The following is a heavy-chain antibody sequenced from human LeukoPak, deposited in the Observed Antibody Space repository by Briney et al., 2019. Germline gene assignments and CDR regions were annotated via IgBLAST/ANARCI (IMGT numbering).Heavy chain of an antibody. V-gene: IGHV3-48*01. J-gene: IGHJ4*02. CDR3: ARLGYCSSTSCYRDFDY. CDR1: GFTFSSYN. CDR2: ITSSSSTI. Sequence: GGSLRLSCAASGFTFSSYNMNWVRQAPGKGLEWVSYITSSSSTISYADSVKGRFTISRDNAKNSLYLQMNSLRAEDTAVYYCARLGYCSSTSCYRDFDYWGQGTLVTVSS. D-gene: IGHD2-2*02.